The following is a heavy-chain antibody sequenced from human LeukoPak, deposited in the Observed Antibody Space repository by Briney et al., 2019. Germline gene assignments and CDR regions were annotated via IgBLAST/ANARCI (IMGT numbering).Heavy chain of an antibody. Sequence: GESLRISCKGSGYNFTSYWIGWVRRMPGKGLEWMGIIYPGDSDTRYSPSFQGQVTISADKSISTAYLQWSSLKASDTAMYYCARSAIQGGVSVWGQGTLVTVSS. CDR3: ARSAIQGGVSV. J-gene: IGHJ4*02. V-gene: IGHV5-51*01. D-gene: IGHD3-16*01. CDR2: IYPGDSDT. CDR1: GYNFTSYW.